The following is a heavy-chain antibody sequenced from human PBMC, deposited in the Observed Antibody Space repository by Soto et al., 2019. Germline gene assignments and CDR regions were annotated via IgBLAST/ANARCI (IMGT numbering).Heavy chain of an antibody. Sequence: QVQLQESGPGLVKPSETLSLTCTVSGGSVSSGNYYWNWIRQPPVKRLEWIGYMHYSGSTNYNPSLKSRVTISVDTSKNQFSLKLSSVTAADTAVYYCASWYSSTWSNFDNWGQGILVTVSS. J-gene: IGHJ4*02. CDR2: MHYSGST. V-gene: IGHV4-61*01. CDR3: ASWYSSTWSNFDN. CDR1: GGSVSSGNYY. D-gene: IGHD6-13*01.